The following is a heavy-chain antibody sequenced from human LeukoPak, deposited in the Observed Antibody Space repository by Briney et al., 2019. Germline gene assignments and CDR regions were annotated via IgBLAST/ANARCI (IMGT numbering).Heavy chain of an antibody. D-gene: IGHD3-22*01. Sequence: SETLSLTCTVSGGSISSYYWSWIRQPPGKGLEWIGYIYYSGSTNYNPSLKSRVTISVDTSKNQFSLKLSSVTAADTAVYYCARLDDYDSSGYFVYWGQGTLVTVSS. V-gene: IGHV4-59*01. J-gene: IGHJ4*02. CDR3: ARLDDYDSSGYFVY. CDR1: GGSISSYY. CDR2: IYYSGST.